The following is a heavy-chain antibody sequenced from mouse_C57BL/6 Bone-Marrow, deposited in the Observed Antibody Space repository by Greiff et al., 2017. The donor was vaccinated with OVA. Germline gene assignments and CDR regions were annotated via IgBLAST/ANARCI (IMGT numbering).Heavy chain of an antibody. V-gene: IGHV5-6*02. J-gene: IGHJ1*03. D-gene: IGHD1-1*01. CDR3: ARPVVARYFEV. Sequence: EVMLVESGGDLVKPGGSLKLSCAASGFTFSSYGMSWVRQTPDKRLEWVATISSGGSYTYYPASVKGRFTISRDNAKNTLYLQMSSLKSEDTAMYYCARPVVARYFEVWGTGTTVTVSS. CDR2: ISSGGSYT. CDR1: GFTFSSYG.